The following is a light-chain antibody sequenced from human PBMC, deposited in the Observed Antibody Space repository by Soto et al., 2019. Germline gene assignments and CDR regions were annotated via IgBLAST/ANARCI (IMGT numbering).Light chain of an antibody. CDR3: QQYGTSPRVT. V-gene: IGKV3-20*01. J-gene: IGKJ4*01. Sequence: EIVLTQSPGTLSLSPGERATLSCRASQFVSSSYLAWYQQKPGQAPRLLIHDASSRATGTPDRFSGSGSGTDFTLTITGLEPEDFAVYYCQQYGTSPRVTFGGGTKVEIK. CDR1: QFVSSSY. CDR2: DAS.